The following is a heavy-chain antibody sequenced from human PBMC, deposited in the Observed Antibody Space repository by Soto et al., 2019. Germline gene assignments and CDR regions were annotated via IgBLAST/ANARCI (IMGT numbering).Heavy chain of an antibody. V-gene: IGHV3-15*01. J-gene: IGHJ4*02. CDR2: IKSKTDGGTT. D-gene: IGHD1-7*01. CDR3: TTDLVSRRYNWNYGEGIYD. CDR1: GFTFSNAW. Sequence: EVQLVESGGGLVKPGGSLRLSCAASGFTFSNAWMSWVRQAPGKGLEWVGRIKSKTDGGTTDYAAPVKGRFTISRDDSKNTLYLQMNSLKTEDTAVYYCTTDLVSRRYNWNYGEGIYDWGQGTLVTVSS.